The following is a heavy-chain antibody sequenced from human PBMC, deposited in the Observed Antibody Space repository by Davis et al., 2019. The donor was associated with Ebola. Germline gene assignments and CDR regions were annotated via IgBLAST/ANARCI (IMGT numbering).Heavy chain of an antibody. J-gene: IGHJ6*02. CDR2: IYYSGST. CDR3: ARDVAPFAMDV. V-gene: IGHV4-59*01. Sequence: GSLRLSCTVSGGSISSYYWSWIRQPPGKGLEWIGYIYYSGSTNYNPSLKSRVTISVDTSKNQFSLKLSSVTAADTAVYYCARDVAPFAMDVWGQGTTVTVSS. CDR1: GGSISSYY. D-gene: IGHD3-10*01.